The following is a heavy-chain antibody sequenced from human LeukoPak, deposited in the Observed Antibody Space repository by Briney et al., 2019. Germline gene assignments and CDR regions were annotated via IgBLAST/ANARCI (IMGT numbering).Heavy chain of an antibody. J-gene: IGHJ4*02. CDR2: IDFDGSAT. Sequence: GGSLRLSCAASGFPFSSYWMHWVRHVPGEGLEWVSQIDFDGSATTYADPVKGRFTISRDNARNTLFLQMNSLRAEDTAIYYCVTDGMGTIPFHSWGPGILVTVSS. D-gene: IGHD4/OR15-4a*01. CDR3: VTDGMGTIPFHS. V-gene: IGHV3-74*01. CDR1: GFPFSSYW.